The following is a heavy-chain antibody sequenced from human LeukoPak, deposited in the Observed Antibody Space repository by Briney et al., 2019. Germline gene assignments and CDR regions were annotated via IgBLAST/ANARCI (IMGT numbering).Heavy chain of an antibody. CDR3: AANYDFWSGYSVY. CDR1: GFTFSTFA. D-gene: IGHD3-3*01. V-gene: IGHV3-23*01. CDR2: ISGSGGST. Sequence: SGGSLRLSCAASGFTFSTFAMIWVRQPPGKGLEWVSAISGSGGSTYYADSVKGRFTISRDNSKNTLYLQMNSLRAEDTAVYYCAANYDFWSGYSVYWGQGTLVTVSS. J-gene: IGHJ4*02.